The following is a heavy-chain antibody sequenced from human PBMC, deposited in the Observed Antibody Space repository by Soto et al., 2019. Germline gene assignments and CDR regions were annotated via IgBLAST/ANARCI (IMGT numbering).Heavy chain of an antibody. CDR1: GYTFFTYD. CDR2: ISTYSGDT. Sequence: ASVKVSCKASGYTFFTYDISWVRQAPGQGLEWMGWISTYSGDTKYAQKFQGRVTMTTDTSTTTAYLELRSLRSDDTAVYYCARHHGPTTSENWFDPWGQGALVTVSS. J-gene: IGHJ5*02. D-gene: IGHD5-12*01. CDR3: ARHHGPTTSENWFDP. V-gene: IGHV1-18*01.